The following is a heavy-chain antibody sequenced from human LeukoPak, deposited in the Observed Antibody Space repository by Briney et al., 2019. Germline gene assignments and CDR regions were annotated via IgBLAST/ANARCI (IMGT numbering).Heavy chain of an antibody. V-gene: IGHV1-69*05. CDR2: IIPIFGTA. J-gene: IGHJ4*02. D-gene: IGHD3-22*01. CDR1: GGTFSSYA. CDR3: ARTLGGYYDSSGHFDY. Sequence: SVKVSCKASGGTFSSYAISWVRQAPGQGLEWMGRIIPIFGTANYAQKFQGRVTITTDESTSKAYMELRSLRSEYTAVYYCARTLGGYYDSSGHFDYWGQGTLVTVSS.